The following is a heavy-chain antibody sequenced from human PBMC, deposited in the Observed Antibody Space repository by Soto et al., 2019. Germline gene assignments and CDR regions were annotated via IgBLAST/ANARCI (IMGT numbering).Heavy chain of an antibody. J-gene: IGHJ4*02. CDR1: GFTFSRYG. Sequence: PGWSLRLSFSAPGFTFSRYGMHWVRQAPGKGLEWVAVICYDGSNKYYADSVKGRFTISRDNSKNTLYLQMNSLSADDSAVYYIARDLGYYDILSGYYDGYWGQGPLVTVSS. V-gene: IGHV3-33*01. D-gene: IGHD3-9*01. CDR3: ARDLGYYDILSGYYDGY. CDR2: ICYDGSNK.